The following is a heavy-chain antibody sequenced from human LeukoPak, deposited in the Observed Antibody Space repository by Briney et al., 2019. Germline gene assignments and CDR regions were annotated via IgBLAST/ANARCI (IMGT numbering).Heavy chain of an antibody. J-gene: IGHJ4*02. D-gene: IGHD6-13*01. CDR1: GFTFSSFG. Sequence: PGRSLTLSCAASGFTFSSFGMHWVRQAPGKGLEWVAVIWYDASNKYYADSVKGRFTISRDNSKNTLYLQMNSLRDDDTAVYYWVRGVGVSRFNYLDSWGQGTLVIVSS. CDR3: VRGVGVSRFNYLDS. CDR2: IWYDASNK. V-gene: IGHV3-33*01.